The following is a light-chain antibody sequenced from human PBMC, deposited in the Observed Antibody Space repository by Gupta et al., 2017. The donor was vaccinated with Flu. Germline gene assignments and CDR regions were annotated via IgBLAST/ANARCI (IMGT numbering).Light chain of an antibody. CDR2: VVI. Sequence: ITINTTGTTRAVGGSNYVFWSHHHPGQAPKLLIYVVISRRSAVPPRFSGSKSATTAALTITRLQAEAGADYYCHSHRTSGNIWVFGGGTRVTVL. CDR1: TRAVGGSNY. J-gene: IGLJ3*02. V-gene: IGLV2-14*01. CDR3: HSHRTSGNIWV.